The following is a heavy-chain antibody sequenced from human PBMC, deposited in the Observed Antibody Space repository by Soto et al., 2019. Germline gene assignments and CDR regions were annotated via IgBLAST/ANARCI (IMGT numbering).Heavy chain of an antibody. CDR3: TRDGVKIRGGYYHYSGMDV. CDR2: ISSGSSYI. Sequence: DVQLEESGGGLVKPGGSLRLSCVASEFTFSVYSMNWVRQAPGKGLEWVSSISSGSSYIYYADSVKGRFTISRDNDKSSLFLHMNSLRVDDTAVYYCTRDGVKIRGGYYHYSGMDVWGQGTTVTVSS. J-gene: IGHJ6*02. V-gene: IGHV3-21*02. CDR1: EFTFSVYS. D-gene: IGHD3-10*01.